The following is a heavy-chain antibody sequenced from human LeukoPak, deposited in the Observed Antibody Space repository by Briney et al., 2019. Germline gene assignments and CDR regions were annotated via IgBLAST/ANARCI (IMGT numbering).Heavy chain of an antibody. Sequence: PGGSLRLSCAASGFTFSSYSMNWVRQAPGKGLEWVSSISSSSSYIYYADSVKGRFTISRDNAKNSLYLQMNSLRAEDTAVYYCARNPNYFYSSSWYYFDYWGQGTLVTVSS. V-gene: IGHV3-21*01. CDR2: ISSSSSYI. J-gene: IGHJ4*02. D-gene: IGHD6-13*01. CDR3: ARNPNYFYSSSWYYFDY. CDR1: GFTFSSYS.